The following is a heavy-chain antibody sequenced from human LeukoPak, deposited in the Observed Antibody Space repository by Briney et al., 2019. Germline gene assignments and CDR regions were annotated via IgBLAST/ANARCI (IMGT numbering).Heavy chain of an antibody. D-gene: IGHD4-17*01. V-gene: IGHV1-69*02. Sequence: ASVKVSCKASGGTFSSYTISWVRQAPGQGLEWMGRIIPILGIANYAQKFQGRVTITADKSTSTAYMELSSLRSEDTAVYYGAIGDYGSVIRYFDYWGQGTLVTVSS. CDR3: AIGDYGSVIRYFDY. CDR1: GGTFSSYT. J-gene: IGHJ4*02. CDR2: IIPILGIA.